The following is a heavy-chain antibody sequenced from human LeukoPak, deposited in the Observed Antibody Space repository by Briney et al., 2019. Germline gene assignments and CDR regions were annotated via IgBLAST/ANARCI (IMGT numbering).Heavy chain of an antibody. CDR1: GGSISSSSYY. Sequence: TSETLSLTCTVSGGSISSSSYYWGWIRQPPGKGLEWIGSIYYSGSTYYSPSLKRRVTIAVDTAKNPFSLTLSSVTAADTAVYYCARLFASVVPAAIGSLKTYNWFDPWGQGTLVTVSS. V-gene: IGHV4-39*02. CDR2: IYYSGST. D-gene: IGHD2-2*01. CDR3: ARLFASVVPAAIGSLKTYNWFDP. J-gene: IGHJ5*02.